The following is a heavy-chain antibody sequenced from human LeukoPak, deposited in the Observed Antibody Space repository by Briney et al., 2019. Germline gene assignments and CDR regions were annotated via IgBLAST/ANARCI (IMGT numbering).Heavy chain of an antibody. CDR2: INAGNGNT. CDR3: AGAPGIAVAGFQH. J-gene: IGHJ1*01. CDR1: GYTFTSYA. Sequence: ASVKVSCKASGYTFTSYAMHWVRQAPGQRLEWMGWINAGNGNTKYSQKFQGRVTITRDTSASTAYMELSSLRSEDTAVYYCAGAPGIAVAGFQHWGQGTLVTVSS. D-gene: IGHD6-19*01. V-gene: IGHV1-3*01.